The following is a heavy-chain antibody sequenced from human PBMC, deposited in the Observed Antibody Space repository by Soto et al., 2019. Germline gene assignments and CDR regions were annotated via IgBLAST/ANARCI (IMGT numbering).Heavy chain of an antibody. CDR2: IGTAGDT. V-gene: IGHV3-13*01. CDR1: D. J-gene: IGHJ4*02. Sequence: DTHCFSKVTGKGLEWVSTIGTAGDTYYPGSVKGRFTISRENAKNSLYLQMNSLRAEDTAVYYCANGLRISLSFFDYWGQGTLVTVSS. CDR3: ANGLRISLSFFDY. D-gene: IGHD2-15*01.